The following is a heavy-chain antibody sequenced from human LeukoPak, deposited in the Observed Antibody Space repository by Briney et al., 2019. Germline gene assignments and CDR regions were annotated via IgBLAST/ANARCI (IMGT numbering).Heavy chain of an antibody. CDR1: GFTVSSNY. V-gene: IGHV3-53*01. CDR3: ARDGAGTDLDGMDV. CDR2: IYSGGST. Sequence: SGGSLRLSCAASGFTVSSNYMSWVRQAPGEGLEWVSVIYSGGSTYYADPVKGRFTITRDNSKNTLYLQMNSLRAEDTAVYYCARDGAGTDLDGMDVWGQGTTVTVSS. J-gene: IGHJ6*02. D-gene: IGHD1-7*01.